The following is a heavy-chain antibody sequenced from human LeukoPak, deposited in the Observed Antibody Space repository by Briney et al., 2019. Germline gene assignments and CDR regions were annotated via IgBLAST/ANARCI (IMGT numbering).Heavy chain of an antibody. Sequence: PSGTLSLTCTVSGGSISSSSYYWGWIRQPPGKGLEWIGSISDSGSTYYNPSLKSRVTIFVDTSKNQFYLKLSYVTAADTAVYYCASVSASYSSSWYGPDSFVYWGQGTLVRVFS. CDR3: ASVSASYSSSWYGPDSFVY. D-gene: IGHD6-13*01. CDR1: GGSISSSSYY. CDR2: ISDSGST. J-gene: IGHJ4*02. V-gene: IGHV4-39*01.